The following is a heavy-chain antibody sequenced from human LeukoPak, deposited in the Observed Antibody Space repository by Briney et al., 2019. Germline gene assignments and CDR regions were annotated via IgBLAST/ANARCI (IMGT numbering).Heavy chain of an antibody. D-gene: IGHD3-16*01. CDR3: TKGSWGNPFDI. CDR2: ISWNSGSI. J-gene: IGHJ3*02. CDR1: GFTFSSYA. Sequence: GGSLRLSCAAFGFTFSSYAMHWVRQAPGKGLEWVSGISWNSGSIGYADSVKGRFTISRDNAKNSLYLQMNSLRAEDMALYYCTKGSWGNPFDIWGQGTMVTVSS. V-gene: IGHV3-9*03.